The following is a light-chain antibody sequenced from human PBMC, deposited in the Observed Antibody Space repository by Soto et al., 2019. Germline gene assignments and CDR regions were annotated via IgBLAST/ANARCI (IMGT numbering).Light chain of an antibody. V-gene: IGKV1-5*01. J-gene: IGKJ1*01. Sequence: ITCRASQSISSWLAWYQQKPGKAPKLLIFDASSLESGVPSRFSGSGSATEFTLTISSLQPDDFATYYCQQYSTYPWTFGQGTKVDIK. CDR1: QSISSW. CDR2: DAS. CDR3: QQYSTYPWT.